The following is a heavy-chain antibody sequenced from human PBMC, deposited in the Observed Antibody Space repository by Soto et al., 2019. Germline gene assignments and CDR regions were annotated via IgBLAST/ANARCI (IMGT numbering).Heavy chain of an antibody. CDR2: IFNSGTT. CDR1: GASTVSHYH. Sequence: TLSLTCSVSGASTVSHYHWTWIRQPPGKGLEWMGYIFNSGTTFYNPSLTSRLSISMDTSGNHFSLELRSVTAADTAVYYCALALGPTTGLDYWGQGTLVTVSS. D-gene: IGHD1-26*01. J-gene: IGHJ4*02. CDR3: ALALGPTTGLDY. V-gene: IGHV4-31*02.